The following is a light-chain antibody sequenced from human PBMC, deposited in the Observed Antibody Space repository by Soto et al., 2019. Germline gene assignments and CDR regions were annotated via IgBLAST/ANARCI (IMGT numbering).Light chain of an antibody. CDR2: SYN. J-gene: IGLJ1*01. CDR3: AAWDDSLNGYV. V-gene: IGLV1-40*01. CDR1: SSNIGAGYD. Sequence: QSVLTQPPSVSGAPGQRVTISCTGSSSNIGAGYDVHWYQQLPGTAPKLLIYSYNQRPSGVPDRFSGSKSGTSASLAISGLQSEDEADYICAAWDDSLNGYVFGLGTKVTVL.